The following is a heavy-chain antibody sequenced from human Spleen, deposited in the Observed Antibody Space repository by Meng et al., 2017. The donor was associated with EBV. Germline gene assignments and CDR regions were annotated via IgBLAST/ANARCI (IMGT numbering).Heavy chain of an antibody. CDR3: ARDNFDFWSGYLAKNWFDP. Sequence: QVQLVQSGGEVKKPGASVKVSCKASGYIVSSYAMHWVRQAPGQGLEWMGWINAGNGDIKYSQKFQGRVTITTDTSASTVYMELSSLRSEDTAIYYCARDNFDFWSGYLAKNWFDPWGQGTLVTVSS. V-gene: IGHV1-3*01. CDR1: GYIVSSYA. J-gene: IGHJ5*02. D-gene: IGHD3-3*01. CDR2: INAGNGDI.